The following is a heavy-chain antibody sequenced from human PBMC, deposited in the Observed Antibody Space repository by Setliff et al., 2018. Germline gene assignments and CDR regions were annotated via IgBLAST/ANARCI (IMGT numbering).Heavy chain of an antibody. D-gene: IGHD5-18*01. CDR3: AKERRIYSYAIDY. Sequence: LRLSCAASGFTFSSYGMHWVRQAPGKGLEWVAFIQFDGSNKYYADSVKGRFTISRDNSKKTLYLQMNSLRAEDTAVYYCAKERRIYSYAIDYWGQGTLVTVSS. CDR2: IQFDGSNK. V-gene: IGHV3-30*02. CDR1: GFTFSSYG. J-gene: IGHJ4*02.